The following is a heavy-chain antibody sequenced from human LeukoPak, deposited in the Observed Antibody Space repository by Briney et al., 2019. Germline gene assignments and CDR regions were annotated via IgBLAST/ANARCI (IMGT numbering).Heavy chain of an antibody. J-gene: IGHJ4*02. CDR3: AKDLPDYGDYRFDY. CDR2: IRSGGST. D-gene: IGHD4-17*01. Sequence: GGSLRLSCAASGFTVSSSYMTWVRQAPGKGLEWVSVIRSGGSTVYADSVKGRFTISRDNSKNTLYLQMNSLRAEDTAVYYCAKDLPDYGDYRFDYWGQGTLVTVSS. CDR1: GFTVSSSY. V-gene: IGHV3-53*01.